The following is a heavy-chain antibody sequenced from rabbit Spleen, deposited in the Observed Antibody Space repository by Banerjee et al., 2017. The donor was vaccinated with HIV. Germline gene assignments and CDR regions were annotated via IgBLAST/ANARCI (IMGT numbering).Heavy chain of an antibody. CDR1: GFSFSDRDV. D-gene: IGHD7-1*01. J-gene: IGHJ4*01. CDR3: ARDGGDSNYGFNL. CDR2: INAATAKP. Sequence: QSLVESGGGLVQPEGSLTLTCKASGFSFSDRDVMCWVRQAPGKGLEWIACINAATAKPVYATWAKGRFTISRTSSTTVTLRMTSLTAADRATYFCARDGGDSNYGFNLWGQGTLVTVS. V-gene: IGHV1S40*01.